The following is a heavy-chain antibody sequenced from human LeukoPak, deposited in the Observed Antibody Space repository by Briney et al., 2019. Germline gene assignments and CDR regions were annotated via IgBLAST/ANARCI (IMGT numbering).Heavy chain of an antibody. Sequence: SETLSLTCAVYGGSFSGYYWSWIRQPPGKGLEWIGEVNHSGSTNYNPSLKSRVTISVDTSKNQFSLKLSSVTAADTAVYYCASRVLGYCSRGSCYHHNYWGQGTLVTVSS. D-gene: IGHD2-15*01. CDR3: ASRVLGYCSRGSCYHHNY. CDR1: GGSFSGYY. J-gene: IGHJ4*02. V-gene: IGHV4-34*01. CDR2: VNHSGST.